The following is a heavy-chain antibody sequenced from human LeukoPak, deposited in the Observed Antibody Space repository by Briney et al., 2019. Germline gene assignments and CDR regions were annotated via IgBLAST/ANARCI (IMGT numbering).Heavy chain of an antibody. V-gene: IGHV3-7*01. CDR3: ATSAGSPGHS. CDR2: LNQDASAS. Sequence: QPGGSLRFSCVASGFTFSSHWMSWVRQAPGKGLEWLANLNQDASASYYVDSVKGRFTISRDNAKNSLYLQMSNLRVEETAVYYCATSAGSPGHSWGQGALITVSS. D-gene: IGHD3-10*01. J-gene: IGHJ1*01. CDR1: GFTFSSHW.